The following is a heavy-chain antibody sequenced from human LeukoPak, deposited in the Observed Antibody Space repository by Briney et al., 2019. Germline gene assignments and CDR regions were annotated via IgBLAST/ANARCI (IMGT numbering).Heavy chain of an antibody. CDR3: ARPQDDIPTVVSGGNAFDI. V-gene: IGHV1-46*01. CDR2: INPSGGST. Sequence: ASVRVSCKASGYTFTSYYMHWVRQAPGQGLEWMGIINPSGGSTSYAQKFQGRVTMTRDTSTSTVYMELSSLRSEDTAVYYCARPQDDIPTVVSGGNAFDIWGQGTMVTVSS. D-gene: IGHD4-23*01. CDR1: GYTFTSYY. J-gene: IGHJ3*02.